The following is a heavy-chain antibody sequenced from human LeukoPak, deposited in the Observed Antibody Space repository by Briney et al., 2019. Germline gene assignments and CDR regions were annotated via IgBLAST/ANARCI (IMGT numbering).Heavy chain of an antibody. Sequence: SETLSLTCTASGGSINSGPYCWSRNRQVPGQGLEWIGYIFRSGSTYYNPSLKSRLSISVDTSKHQFSLKLSSVAAADAAVYYCARTSGYYYVDSWGQGTLVIVSA. D-gene: IGHD3-9*01. J-gene: IGHJ4*02. CDR3: ARTSGYYYVDS. CDR1: GGSINSGPYC. V-gene: IGHV4-31*03. CDR2: IFRSGST.